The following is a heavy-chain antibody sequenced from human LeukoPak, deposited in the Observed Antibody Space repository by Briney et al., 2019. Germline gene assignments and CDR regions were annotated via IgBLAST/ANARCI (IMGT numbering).Heavy chain of an antibody. Sequence: PGGSLRLSCAASGFTFSSYAMSWVRQAPGQGLEWVSGISSSGGTTYYADSVKGRFTISRDNSKNTLYLQMNSLRAEDTAIYYCATRGSSWWFDSWGRGALVTVSS. CDR2: ISSSGGTT. V-gene: IGHV3-23*01. J-gene: IGHJ5*01. CDR3: ATRGSSWWFDS. D-gene: IGHD6-13*01. CDR1: GFTFSSYA.